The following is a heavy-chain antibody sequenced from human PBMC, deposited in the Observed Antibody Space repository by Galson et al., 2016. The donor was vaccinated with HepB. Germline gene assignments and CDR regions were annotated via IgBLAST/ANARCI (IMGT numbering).Heavy chain of an antibody. CDR1: GDSISGYY. CDR2: LYYTGSS. J-gene: IGHJ5*02. CDR3: ARGDFIGNYQEYIWSDP. D-gene: IGHD3-3*01. V-gene: IGHV4-59*01. Sequence: SETLSLTCTVSGDSISGYYWSWIRQPPGKGLEWIGYLYYTGSSNFNPSLKSRVTISVDTSKNQFSMKMTSVTAADTAAYYCARGDFIGNYQEYIWSDPWGQGTLVTVSS.